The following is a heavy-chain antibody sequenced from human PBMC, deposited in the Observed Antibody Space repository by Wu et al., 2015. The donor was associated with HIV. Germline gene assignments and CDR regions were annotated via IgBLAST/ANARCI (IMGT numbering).Heavy chain of an antibody. D-gene: IGHD6-19*01. Sequence: QVQLVQSGAEVKKPGASVKVSCKASGYTFTFYDINWVRQATGQGLEWMGWMNPNSGNTGYAQKFQGRITMTRNTSIRTAYMELSSLRSEDTAIYYCARQRAYTSGWYIYDYWGQRTLVTVSS. CDR2: MNPNSGNT. CDR1: GYTFTFYD. CDR3: ARQRAYTSGWYIYDY. V-gene: IGHV1-8*01. J-gene: IGHJ4*02.